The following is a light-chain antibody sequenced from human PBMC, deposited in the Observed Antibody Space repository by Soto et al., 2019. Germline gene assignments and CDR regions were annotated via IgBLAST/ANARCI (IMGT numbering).Light chain of an antibody. CDR1: NIGSKS. Sequence: SYELTQPPSVSVAPGQTVRVTCGGKNIGSKSVHWYQQKPGQAPVLVVYDDSDRPSRIPERFSGSNSGNTATLTISRVEAGDEADYYCSSYTSDWGVFGTGTKVTVL. CDR3: SSYTSDWGV. V-gene: IGLV3-21*02. J-gene: IGLJ1*01. CDR2: DDS.